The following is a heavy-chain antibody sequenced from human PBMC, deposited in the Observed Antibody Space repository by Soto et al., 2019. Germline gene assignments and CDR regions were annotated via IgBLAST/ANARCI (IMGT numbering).Heavy chain of an antibody. J-gene: IGHJ4*02. V-gene: IGHV4-30-4*01. CDR3: ARVFTRYSSPPGPLEY. D-gene: IGHD6-13*01. CDR1: GDSISSGDYY. Sequence: QVQLRESGPGLVKPSQTLSLTCTVSGDSISSGDYYWSWIRQPPGKGLEWIGCIYYSGNTYYNPSLKRRFSISVDASKNPLSLQLGSVTVAETAVYYCARVFTRYSSPPGPLEYWVLGTLVTVSS. CDR2: IYYSGNT.